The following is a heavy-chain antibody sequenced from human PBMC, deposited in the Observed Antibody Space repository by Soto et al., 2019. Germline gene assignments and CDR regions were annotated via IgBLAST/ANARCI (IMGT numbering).Heavy chain of an antibody. V-gene: IGHV3-30-3*01. CDR1: GFTFSSYA. Sequence: PGGSLRLSCAASGFTFSSYAMHWVRQAPGKGLEWVAVISYDGSNKYYADSVKGRFTISRDNSKNTLYLQMNSLRAEDTAAYYCARSFTYDSSGYYPNWFDPWGQGTLVTVS. CDR2: ISYDGSNK. CDR3: ARSFTYDSSGYYPNWFDP. J-gene: IGHJ5*02. D-gene: IGHD3-22*01.